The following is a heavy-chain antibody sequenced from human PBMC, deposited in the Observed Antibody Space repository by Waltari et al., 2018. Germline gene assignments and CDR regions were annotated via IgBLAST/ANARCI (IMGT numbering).Heavy chain of an antibody. V-gene: IGHV1-69*11. CDR2: IIPSLGRA. CDR1: GGTFSSYA. Sequence: QVQLVQSGAEVKKPGSSVKVSCKASGGTFSSYAISWVRQAPGQGLEWMGGIIPSLGRANYAQKFQGRVTITADESTSTAYMELSSLRSEDTAVYYCARDRPPTEYSGYDEVSYYYYYMDVWGKGTTVTVSS. J-gene: IGHJ6*03. CDR3: ARDRPPTEYSGYDEVSYYYYYMDV. D-gene: IGHD5-12*01.